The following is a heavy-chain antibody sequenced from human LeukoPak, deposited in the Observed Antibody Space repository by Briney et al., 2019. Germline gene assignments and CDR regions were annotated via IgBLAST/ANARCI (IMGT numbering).Heavy chain of an antibody. D-gene: IGHD2-2*01. J-gene: IGHJ6*04. CDR3: ARALYCSSTTCYEYYYYGMDV. Sequence: GGSLRLSCAASEFTFSSYAMHWVRQAPGKGLEWVAVISYDGSNKYYADSVKGRFTISRDNSKNTLYLQMNSLRAEDTAVYYCARALYCSSTTCYEYYYYGMDVWGKGTTVTVSS. CDR1: EFTFSSYA. CDR2: ISYDGSNK. V-gene: IGHV3-30*04.